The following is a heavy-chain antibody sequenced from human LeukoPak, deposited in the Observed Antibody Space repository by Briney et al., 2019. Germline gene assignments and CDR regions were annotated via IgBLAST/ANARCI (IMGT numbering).Heavy chain of an antibody. D-gene: IGHD6-19*01. J-gene: IGHJ6*02. Sequence: GGSLRLSCAASGFTFSSYGMHWVRQAPGKGLEWVSGISWNSGSIGYADSVKGRFTISRDNAKNSLYLQMNSLRAEDTALYYCALCLGCPYYYGMDVWGQGTTVTVSS. CDR3: ALCLGCPYYYGMDV. CDR2: ISWNSGSI. V-gene: IGHV3-9*01. CDR1: GFTFSSYG.